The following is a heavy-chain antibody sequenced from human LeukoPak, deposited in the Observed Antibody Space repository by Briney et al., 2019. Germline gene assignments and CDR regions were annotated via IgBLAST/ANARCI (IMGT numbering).Heavy chain of an antibody. J-gene: IGHJ4*02. CDR1: GFTFSSYG. CDR3: AKDRLGGATFDY. V-gene: IGHV3-30*02. D-gene: IGHD1-26*01. CDR2: IRYDGSNK. Sequence: GGSLRLSCAASGFTFSSYGMHWVRQAPGKGREWLAFIRYDGSNKYYADSVKGRFTISRDNSKNTLYLQMNSLRAEDTAVYYCAKDRLGGATFDYWGQGTLVTVSS.